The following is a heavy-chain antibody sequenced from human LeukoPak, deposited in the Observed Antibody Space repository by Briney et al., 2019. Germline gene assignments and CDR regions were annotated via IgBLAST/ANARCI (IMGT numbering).Heavy chain of an antibody. J-gene: IGHJ4*02. CDR1: GFTFSSYA. CDR3: ARSLGIQLWLKCFDY. CDR2: ISGSGGST. V-gene: IGHV3-23*01. D-gene: IGHD5-18*01. Sequence: PGGSLRLSCAASGFTFSSYAMSWVRQAPGKGLEWVSAISGSGGSTYYADSVKGRFTISRDNSKNTLYLQMNSLRAEDTAVYYCARSLGIQLWLKCFDYWGQGTLVTVSS.